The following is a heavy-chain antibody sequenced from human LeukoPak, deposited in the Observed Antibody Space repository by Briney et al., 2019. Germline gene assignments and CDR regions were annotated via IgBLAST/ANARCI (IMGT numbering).Heavy chain of an antibody. CDR3: ARAYNYYDSSGYYYSSYFDY. D-gene: IGHD3-22*01. Sequence: ASVNVSCKAAGYTFSTYDISLVRQAPGQGLEWMGWMNPKSGNTLYAQKFHGRVTMTRNSSISTAYMELRSLRSDDTAVYYCARAYNYYDSSGYYYSSYFDYWGQGTLVTVSS. CDR2: MNPKSGNT. V-gene: IGHV1-8*01. CDR1: GYTFSTYD. J-gene: IGHJ4*02.